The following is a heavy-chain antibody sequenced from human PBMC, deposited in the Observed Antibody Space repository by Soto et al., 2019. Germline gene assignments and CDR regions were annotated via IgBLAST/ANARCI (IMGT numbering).Heavy chain of an antibody. D-gene: IGHD3-3*01. J-gene: IGHJ3*02. Sequence: GGSLRLSCAASGFTFSSYGMHWVRQAPGKGLEWVAVIWYDGSNKYYADSVKGRFTISRDNSKNTLYLQMNSLGAEDTAVYYCARDTRRPSYDFWTPGAFDIWGQGTMVTVSS. CDR3: ARDTRRPSYDFWTPGAFDI. V-gene: IGHV3-33*01. CDR2: IWYDGSNK. CDR1: GFTFSSYG.